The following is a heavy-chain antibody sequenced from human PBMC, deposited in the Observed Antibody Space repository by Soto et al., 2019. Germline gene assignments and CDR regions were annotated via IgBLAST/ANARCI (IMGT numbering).Heavy chain of an antibody. D-gene: IGHD6-19*01. CDR2: IYYSGST. J-gene: IGHJ4*02. Sequence: QVQLQESGPGLVKPSETLSLTCTVSGGSVSSGRFYWSWIRQPPGKGLEWIGYIYYSGSTKYNPALRSRVPISVDTSKNPCSRKLTSVTAVDTAVYYCARSGSGSGWLGGQGTLVTVSS. CDR1: GGSVSSGRFY. CDR3: ARSGSGSGWL. V-gene: IGHV4-61*01.